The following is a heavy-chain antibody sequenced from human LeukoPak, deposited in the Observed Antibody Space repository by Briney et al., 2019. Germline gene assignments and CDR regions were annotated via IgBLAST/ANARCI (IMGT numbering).Heavy chain of an antibody. D-gene: IGHD3-10*02. CDR1: EFTFSSYY. CDR2: INQDGSEK. J-gene: IGHJ6*04. V-gene: IGHV3-7*01. Sequence: GGSLRLSCAASEFTFSSYYMSWVRQAPGKGLEWVANINQDGSEKYYVDSVKGRFTISRDNAKNSLYLQMNSLRAEDTAVYYCAELGITMIGGVWGKGTTVTISS. CDR3: AELGITMIGGV.